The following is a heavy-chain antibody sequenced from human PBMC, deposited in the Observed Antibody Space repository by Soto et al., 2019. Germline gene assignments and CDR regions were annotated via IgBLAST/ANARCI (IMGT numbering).Heavy chain of an antibody. V-gene: IGHV3-11*01. CDR3: ARARYSGYDYYYYYYGMDV. CDR2: ISSSGSTI. D-gene: IGHD5-12*01. J-gene: IGHJ6*02. Sequence: QVQLVESGGGLVKPGGSLRLSCAASGFTFSDYYMSWIRQAPGKGLEWVSYISSSGSTIYYADSVKGRFTISRDNAKNELYLQMNSLRAEDTAVYYCARARYSGYDYYYYYYGMDVWGQGTTVTVSS. CDR1: GFTFSDYY.